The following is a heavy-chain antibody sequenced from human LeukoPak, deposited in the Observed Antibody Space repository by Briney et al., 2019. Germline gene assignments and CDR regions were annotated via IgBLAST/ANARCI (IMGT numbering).Heavy chain of an antibody. V-gene: IGHV3-7*01. D-gene: IGHD6-13*01. Sequence: PGGSLRLSCAASGFTFSSYAMYWVRQAPGKGLEWVANIKQDGSEKYYVDSVKGRFTISRDNAKNSLYLQMNSLRAEDTAVYYCARDLGSSSWFDYWGQGTLVTVSS. CDR2: IKQDGSEK. CDR3: ARDLGSSSWFDY. CDR1: GFTFSSYA. J-gene: IGHJ4*02.